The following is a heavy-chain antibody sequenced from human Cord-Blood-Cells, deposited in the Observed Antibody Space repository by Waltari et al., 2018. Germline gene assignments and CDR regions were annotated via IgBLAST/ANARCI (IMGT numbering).Heavy chain of an antibody. V-gene: IGHV1-2*02. J-gene: IGHJ6*02. CDR3: ASGSYLYYYYGMDV. D-gene: IGHD1-26*01. CDR2: INPNSGGT. CDR1: VYTFTGYY. Sequence: QVQLVQSGAEVKKPGASVKVSCKASVYTFTGYYMPWGRQAPGQGIEWMGWINPNSGGTNYAQKFQGRVTMTRDTSISTAYMELSRLRSDDTAVYYCASGSYLYYYYGMDVWGQGTTVTVSS.